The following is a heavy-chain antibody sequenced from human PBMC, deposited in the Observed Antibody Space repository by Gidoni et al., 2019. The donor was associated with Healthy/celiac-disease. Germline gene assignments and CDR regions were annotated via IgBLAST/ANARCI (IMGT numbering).Heavy chain of an antibody. CDR1: GDRVSSTSAA. D-gene: IGHD3-22*01. Sequence: VQLHQSGPGLVKPSQTLSLTCAIPGDRVSSTSAAWNWIRPSPSRGLEWLGRTYYRSKWYNDYAVSVKRRITINPDTSKNQFSLQLNSVTPEDTAVYYCASSPYNYYDSSGYFDPWGQGTLVTVSS. CDR3: ASSPYNYYDSSGYFDP. V-gene: IGHV6-1*01. CDR2: TYYRSKWYN. J-gene: IGHJ5*02.